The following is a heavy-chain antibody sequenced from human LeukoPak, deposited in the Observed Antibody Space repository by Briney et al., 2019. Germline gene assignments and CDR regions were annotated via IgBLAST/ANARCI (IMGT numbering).Heavy chain of an antibody. J-gene: IGHJ4*02. Sequence: GGSLRLSCAASGFTVSSNYMSWVRQAPGKGLEWVSSISSSSSYIYYADSVKGRFTISRDNSKNTLYLQMNSLRAEDTAVYYCARDPFGHPFDYWGQGTLVTVSS. CDR3: ARDPFGHPFDY. CDR2: ISSSSSYI. CDR1: GFTVSSNY. D-gene: IGHD3-10*01. V-gene: IGHV3-21*01.